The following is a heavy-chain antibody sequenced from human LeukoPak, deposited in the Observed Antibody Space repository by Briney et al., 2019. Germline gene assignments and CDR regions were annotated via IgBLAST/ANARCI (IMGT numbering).Heavy chain of an antibody. V-gene: IGHV1-2*02. CDR1: GYTFTGYY. D-gene: IGHD3-9*01. J-gene: IGHJ3*02. CDR3: ARDLMDRLTGYYMCAFDI. Sequence: ASVKVSCKASGYTFTGYYMHWVRQAPGQGLEWMGWINPNSGGTNYAQNFQGRVTMTRDTSISTAYMELSRLTSDDTAVYYCARDLMDRLTGYYMCAFDIWGQGTMVPVSS. CDR2: INPNSGGT.